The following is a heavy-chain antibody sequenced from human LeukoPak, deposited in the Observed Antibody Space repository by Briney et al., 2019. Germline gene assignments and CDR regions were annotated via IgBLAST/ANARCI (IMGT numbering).Heavy chain of an antibody. D-gene: IGHD3-10*01. CDR2: IWYDGSNK. CDR1: GFTFSSYG. Sequence: GGSLRLSCAASGFTFSSYGMHWVRQAPGKGLEWVAVIWYDGSNKYYADSVKGRFTISRDNSKNTLYLQMNSLRAEDTAVYYCARDPGVWYGFLYYFDYWGQGTLVTVSP. V-gene: IGHV3-33*01. CDR3: ARDPGVWYGFLYYFDY. J-gene: IGHJ4*02.